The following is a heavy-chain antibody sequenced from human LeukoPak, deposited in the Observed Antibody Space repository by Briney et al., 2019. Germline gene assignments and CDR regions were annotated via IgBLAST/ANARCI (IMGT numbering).Heavy chain of an antibody. J-gene: IGHJ3*02. Sequence: SETLSLTCTVSGGSIGSYYWSWIRQPPGKGLEWIGYIYYSGSTNYNPSLKSRVTISVDTSKNQFSLKLSSVTAADTAVYYCARMYHYYDSSGYVRAFDIWGQGTMVTVSS. CDR1: GGSIGSYY. V-gene: IGHV4-59*01. CDR2: IYYSGST. D-gene: IGHD3-22*01. CDR3: ARMYHYYDSSGYVRAFDI.